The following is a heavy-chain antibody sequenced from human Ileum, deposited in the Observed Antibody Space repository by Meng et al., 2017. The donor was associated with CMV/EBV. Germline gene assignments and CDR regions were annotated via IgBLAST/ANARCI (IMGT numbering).Heavy chain of an antibody. Sequence: QVHLVQSGSELKKPWASVKVSCMTSGYTFTSNNIIWVRQAPGQGPEWMGWIDTNTGNTTYDQGFTGRLVFSMDTSVNTAYLQISSLKAEDTAVYYCARDGLSGRYFDYWGQGTLVTVSS. J-gene: IGHJ4*02. D-gene: IGHD1-26*01. CDR2: IDTNTGNT. CDR1: GYTFTSNN. V-gene: IGHV7-4-1*02. CDR3: ARDGLSGRYFDY.